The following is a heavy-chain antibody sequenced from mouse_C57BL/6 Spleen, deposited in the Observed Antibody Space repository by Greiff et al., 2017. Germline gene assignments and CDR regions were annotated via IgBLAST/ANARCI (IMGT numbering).Heavy chain of an antibody. CDR3: TGDYDDPLFAY. V-gene: IGHV6-3*01. Sequence: EVKLVESGGGLVQPGGSMKLSCVASGFTFSNYWMNWVRQSPEKGLEWVAQIRLKSDNYATHYAESVKGRFTISRDDSKSSVYLHMNNLRAEDTVIYYCTGDYDDPLFAYWGQGTLVTVSA. CDR1: GFTFSNYW. CDR2: IRLKSDNYAT. D-gene: IGHD2-4*01. J-gene: IGHJ3*01.